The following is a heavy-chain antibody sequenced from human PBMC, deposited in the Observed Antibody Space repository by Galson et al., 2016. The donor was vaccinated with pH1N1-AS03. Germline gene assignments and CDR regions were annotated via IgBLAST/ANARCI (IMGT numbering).Heavy chain of an antibody. Sequence: SETLSLTCSVSGGFIRDGGHHWGWIRQPPGKGLEWIGNIYYSGTTSYNPSLKSRLAVSVDLSKNQFSLTLTAVTATDTAIYYCARVAYRSGWSLFDAWGQGNLVTVSS. V-gene: IGHV4-39*07. CDR1: GGFIRDGGHH. CDR2: IYYSGTT. CDR3: ARVAYRSGWSLFDA. J-gene: IGHJ5*02. D-gene: IGHD6-19*01.